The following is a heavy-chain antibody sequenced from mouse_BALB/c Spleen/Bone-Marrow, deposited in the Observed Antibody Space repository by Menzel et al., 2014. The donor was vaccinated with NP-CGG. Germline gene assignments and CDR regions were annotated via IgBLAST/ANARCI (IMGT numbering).Heavy chain of an antibody. Sequence: VQVVESAAELARPGASVKMSCKASGYTFTSYTMHWVKQRPGQGLEWIGYINPSSGYTEYNQKFKDKTTLTADKSSSTAYMQLSSLTSEDSAVYYCARDDGYLYAMDYWGQGTSVTVSS. CDR2: INPSSGYT. CDR3: ARDDGYLYAMDY. CDR1: GYTFTSYT. J-gene: IGHJ4*01. V-gene: IGHV1-4*02. D-gene: IGHD2-3*01.